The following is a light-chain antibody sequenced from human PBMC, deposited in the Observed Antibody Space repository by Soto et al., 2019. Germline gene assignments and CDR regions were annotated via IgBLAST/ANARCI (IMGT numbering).Light chain of an antibody. CDR1: SSNIGSEN. CDR3: QSYDNSLSALV. J-gene: IGLJ3*02. Sequence: QSVLTQPPSQSGAPGQRVTISCTGSSSNIGSENVQWYQQLPGTAPKLLIYGYRNRPSGIPDRFSGSKSGTSASLAITGLQAEDEADYYCQSYDNSLSALVFGGGTKLTVL. V-gene: IGLV1-40*01. CDR2: GYR.